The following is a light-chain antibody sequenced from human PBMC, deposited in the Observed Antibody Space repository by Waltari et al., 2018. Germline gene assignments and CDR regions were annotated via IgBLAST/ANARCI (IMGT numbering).Light chain of an antibody. J-gene: IGKJ4*01. Sequence: EIVLTQPPATLSLSTGERATLSCRSSRTVDIYLAWYQQKPGQTPRLLIYDASNRASGVPPRFSGSGSGRDFTLTISSLEPEDFAVYYCQQRLSWPPLTFGGGTKVEIK. CDR2: DAS. V-gene: IGKV3-11*02. CDR1: RTVDIY. CDR3: QQRLSWPPLT.